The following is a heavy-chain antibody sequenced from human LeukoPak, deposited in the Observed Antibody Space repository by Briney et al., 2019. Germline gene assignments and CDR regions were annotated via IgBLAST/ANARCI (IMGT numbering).Heavy chain of an antibody. CDR1: GYTFTGYY. J-gene: IGHJ4*02. D-gene: IGHD3-16*02. CDR2: INPNSGGT. Sequence: ASVKVSCKASGYTFTGYYMHWVRQAPGQGLEWMGRINPNSGGTNYAQKFQGRVTMTRDTSISTAYMELSRLRSDDTAVYYCARGSDTYDYVWGSYRFDYWGQGTLVTVSS. V-gene: IGHV1-2*06. CDR3: ARGSDTYDYVWGSYRFDY.